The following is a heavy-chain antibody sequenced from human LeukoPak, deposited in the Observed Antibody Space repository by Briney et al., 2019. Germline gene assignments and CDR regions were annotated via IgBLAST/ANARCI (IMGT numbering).Heavy chain of an antibody. J-gene: IGHJ6*03. CDR2: FIPFFGTS. V-gene: IGHV1-69*06. CDR3: ARDMSEGGRIAAGYYYFYMDV. D-gene: IGHD6-25*01. CDR1: GGSFSSYA. Sequence: GASVKVSCKASGGSFSSYAISWVRQAPGQGLECMGRFIPFFGTSNYAQKFQGRVKITADKSTTTVYMELSSLTSEDTATYYCARDMSEGGRIAAGYYYFYMDVWGKGTTVTVSS.